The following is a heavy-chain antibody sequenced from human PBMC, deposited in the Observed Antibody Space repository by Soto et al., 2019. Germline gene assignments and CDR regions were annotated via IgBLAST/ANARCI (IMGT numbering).Heavy chain of an antibody. CDR1: GGTFSSYA. D-gene: IGHD6-13*01. J-gene: IGHJ4*02. CDR3: ARDSGAKLSSS. Sequence: SVKVSCKASGGTFSSYAISWVRQAPGQGLEWMGGIIPIFGTANYAQKFQGRVTITADESARTAYMELRSLKSQDTAVYYCARDSGAKLSSSWGQGTLVTVSS. CDR2: IIPIFGTA. V-gene: IGHV1-69*13.